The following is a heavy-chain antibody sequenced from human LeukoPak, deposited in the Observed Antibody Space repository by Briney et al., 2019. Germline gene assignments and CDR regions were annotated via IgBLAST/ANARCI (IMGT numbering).Heavy chain of an antibody. J-gene: IGHJ4*02. D-gene: IGHD1-26*01. V-gene: IGHV4-4*07. CDR3: AVTSYSGSYYGTIDY. Sequence: PSETLSLTCTVSGGSISSYYWSWIRQPAGKGLEWIGRIHTSGSTNYIPSLKSRVTISVDTSKNQFSLKLSSVTAADTAVYYCAVTSYSGSYYGTIDYWGQGTLVTVSS. CDR1: GGSISSYY. CDR2: IHTSGST.